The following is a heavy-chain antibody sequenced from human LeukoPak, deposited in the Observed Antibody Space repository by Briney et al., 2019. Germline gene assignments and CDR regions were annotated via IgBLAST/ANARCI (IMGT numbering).Heavy chain of an antibody. Sequence: GGSLRLSCAASGFTFSSYAMHWVRQAPGKGLEWVAVISYDGSNKYYADSVKGRFTISRDNSKNTLYLQMNSLRAEDTAVYYCAKSASAYYYMDVWGKGTTVTVSS. CDR2: ISYDGSNK. D-gene: IGHD4/OR15-4a*01. CDR3: AKSASAYYYMDV. CDR1: GFTFSSYA. V-gene: IGHV3-30*04. J-gene: IGHJ6*03.